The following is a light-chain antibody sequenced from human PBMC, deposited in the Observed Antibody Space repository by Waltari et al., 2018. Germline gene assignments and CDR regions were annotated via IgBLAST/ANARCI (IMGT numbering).Light chain of an antibody. CDR1: QSVWTY. J-gene: IGKJ4*01. Sequence: EIVLTQSPDILSFSPGERATLSCRASQSVWTYLAWYQQRPGQSPRLLIDDASYRATGIPARFSGSGSETDFTLTISSLQPEDFAVYYCQQRRNWPLTFGGGTRVQI. CDR3: QQRRNWPLT. V-gene: IGKV3-11*01. CDR2: DAS.